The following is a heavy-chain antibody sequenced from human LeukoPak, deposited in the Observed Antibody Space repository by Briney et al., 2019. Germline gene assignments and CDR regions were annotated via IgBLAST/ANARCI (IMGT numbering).Heavy chain of an antibody. CDR1: GFTFSSYD. D-gene: IGHD5/OR15-5a*01. CDR2: IGTAGDT. V-gene: IGHV3-13*04. CDR3: ARVSLRAGDFDL. J-gene: IGHJ2*01. Sequence: GGSLRLSCAASGFTFSSYDMHWVRQATGKGLEWVSAIGTAGDTYYPGFVKGRFTISRKNAKNSLYVQMNSRRAGDTAVYYCARVSLRAGDFDLWGRGTLVTVSS.